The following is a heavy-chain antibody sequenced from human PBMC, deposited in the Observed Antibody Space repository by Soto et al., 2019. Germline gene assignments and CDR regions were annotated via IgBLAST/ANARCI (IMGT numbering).Heavy chain of an antibody. D-gene: IGHD1-26*01. V-gene: IGHV3-21*01. Sequence: EVQLVESGGGLVKPGGSLRLSCAASGFTFSSYSMNWVRQAPGKGLEWVSSISSSSSYIYYADSVKGRFTISRDNAKNSLYRQMNSLRAEDTAVYYCASSLVVGATLDAFDIWGQGTMVTVSS. CDR3: ASSLVVGATLDAFDI. CDR1: GFTFSSYS. J-gene: IGHJ3*02. CDR2: ISSSSSYI.